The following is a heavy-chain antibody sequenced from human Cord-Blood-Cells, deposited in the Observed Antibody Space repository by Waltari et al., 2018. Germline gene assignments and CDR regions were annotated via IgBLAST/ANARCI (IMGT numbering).Heavy chain of an antibody. CDR2: IIPICGTA. J-gene: IGHJ6*02. CDR1: GGTFSSYA. CDR3: ARRGRDYSNYYYYGMDV. Sequence: QVQLVQSGAEVKKPGSSVKVSCKASGGTFSSYAISWVRQAPGQGLEWMGGIIPICGTANYAQKFQGRVTITADESTSTAYMELSSLRSEDTAVYYCARRGRDYSNYYYYGMDVWGQGTTVTVSS. V-gene: IGHV1-69*01. D-gene: IGHD4-4*01.